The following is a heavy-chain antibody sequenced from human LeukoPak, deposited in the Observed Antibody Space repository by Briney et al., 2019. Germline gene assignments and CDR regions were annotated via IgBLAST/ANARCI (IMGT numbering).Heavy chain of an antibody. V-gene: IGHV3-30-3*01. Sequence: GGSLRLSCAASGFSFSSYSMHWVRQAPGESLEWVASISFEGDTQYYADSVKGRFTISRDNSKNTLYLQMNSLRAEDTAVYYCAKDSSGWSYWGQGTLVTVSS. J-gene: IGHJ4*02. CDR1: GFSFSSYS. CDR3: AKDSSGWSY. D-gene: IGHD6-19*01. CDR2: ISFEGDTQ.